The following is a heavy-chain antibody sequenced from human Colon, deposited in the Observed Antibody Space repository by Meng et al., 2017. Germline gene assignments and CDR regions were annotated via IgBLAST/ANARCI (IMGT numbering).Heavy chain of an antibody. CDR3: ARGGGVVAGRYTWLDP. J-gene: IGHJ5*02. V-gene: IGHV4-34*01. CDR2: INDNGTI. CDR1: GGSLSGYF. Sequence: QVQLQQWGEGLLKPSETLSLTCGVYGGSLSGYFWSWIRQSPAKGLEFIGVINDNGTINYHPSLRSRVTMSRDTSKNQFSLHLTSVTAADTATYFCARGGGVVAGRYTWLDPWGQGTLVTVSS. D-gene: IGHD2-15*01.